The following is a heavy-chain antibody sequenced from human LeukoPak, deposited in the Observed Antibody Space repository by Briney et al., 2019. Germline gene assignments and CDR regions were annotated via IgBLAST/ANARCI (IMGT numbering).Heavy chain of an antibody. D-gene: IGHD5-12*01. J-gene: IGHJ6*03. V-gene: IGHV3-23*01. Sequence: GGSLRLSCAASGFTFNIHGMNWVRQAPGKGLEWVSGISPSGDILYYADSVKGRFTISRDNSKNTLYLQMNSLRAEDTAVYYCAKGGGYEAQYYYYYLDVWGKGTTVTISS. CDR3: AKGGGYEAQYYYYYLDV. CDR1: GFTFNIHG. CDR2: ISPSGDIL.